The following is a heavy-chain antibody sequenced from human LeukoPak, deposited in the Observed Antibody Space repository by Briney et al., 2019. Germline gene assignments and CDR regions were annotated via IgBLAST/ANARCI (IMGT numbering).Heavy chain of an antibody. Sequence: GGSLRLSCADSGFIVSTNYMIWVRQAPGKGLEWVSVLYSGGSTYYADSVKGRFTISRDNSKNTLYLQINSLTAEDTAVYYCARYYYASGSFDYWGQGTLVTVSS. D-gene: IGHD3-10*01. CDR1: GFIVSTNY. J-gene: IGHJ4*02. CDR3: ARYYYASGSFDY. V-gene: IGHV3-53*01. CDR2: LYSGGST.